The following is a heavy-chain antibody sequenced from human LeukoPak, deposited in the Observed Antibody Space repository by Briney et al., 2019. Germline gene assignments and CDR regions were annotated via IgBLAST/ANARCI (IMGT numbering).Heavy chain of an antibody. V-gene: IGHV3-23*01. J-gene: IGHJ4*02. CDR3: ARGLESKDTRPHY. D-gene: IGHD1-1*01. Sequence: PGGSLRLSCAVSEFSFSNFGVSWVRQAPGKGLEWVSAIRRSDGSKHYADSVKGRFTISRDNSKNTMYLQMNGLRAEDTAVYYCARGLESKDTRPHYWGQGTLVSVST. CDR1: EFSFSNFG. CDR2: IRRSDGSK.